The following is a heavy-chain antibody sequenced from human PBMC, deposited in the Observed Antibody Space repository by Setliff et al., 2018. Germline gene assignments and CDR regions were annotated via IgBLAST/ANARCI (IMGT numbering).Heavy chain of an antibody. D-gene: IGHD3-10*01. CDR2: INTNTGNP. Sequence: GASVKVSCKASGYMFTTYAMSWIRQVPGQGFEWMGWINTNTGNPIYVQGFTGRFVFSLDTSVSTAYFHISGLKAEDTAVYYCARASRFGTVVYKGDYYMDVWGKGTTVTVSS. V-gene: IGHV7-4-1*02. J-gene: IGHJ6*03. CDR1: GYMFTTYA. CDR3: ARASRFGTVVYKGDYYMDV.